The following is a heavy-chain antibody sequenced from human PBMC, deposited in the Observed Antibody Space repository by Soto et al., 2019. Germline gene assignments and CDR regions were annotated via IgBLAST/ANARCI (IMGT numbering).Heavy chain of an antibody. J-gene: IGHJ6*02. V-gene: IGHV4-39*01. D-gene: IGHD6-13*01. CDR1: GGSISSSSYY. CDR3: ARHIAAAGTYYYYGMDV. Sequence: PSETLSLTCTVSGGSISSSSYYWGWIRQPPGKGLEWIGSIYYSGSTYYNPSLKSRVTISVDTSKNQFSLKLSSVTAADTAVYYCARHIAAAGTYYYYGMDVWGQGTTVTVSS. CDR2: IYYSGST.